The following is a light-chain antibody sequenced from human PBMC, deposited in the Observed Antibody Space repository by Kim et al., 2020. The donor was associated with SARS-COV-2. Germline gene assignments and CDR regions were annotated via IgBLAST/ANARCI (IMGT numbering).Light chain of an antibody. CDR1: SGHSSYA. CDR2: LNSDGRH. CDR3: QTWGTGIVV. V-gene: IGLV4-69*01. Sequence: ASVKPTCTLSSGHSSYAIAWHQQQPEKGPRYLMKLNSDGRHSKGDGIPDRFSGSSSGAERYLTISSLQSEDEADYYCQTWGTGIVVFGGGTQLTVL. J-gene: IGLJ2*01.